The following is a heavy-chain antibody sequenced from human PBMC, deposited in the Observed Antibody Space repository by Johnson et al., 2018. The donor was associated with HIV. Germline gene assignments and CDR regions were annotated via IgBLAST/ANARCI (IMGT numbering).Heavy chain of an antibody. J-gene: IGHJ3*02. V-gene: IGHV3-20*04. CDR1: GFTFDDYA. CDR3: ARAKDAAYPYDAFYI. CDR2: INYNGGST. D-gene: IGHD2-15*01. Sequence: VQSVESGEGVVQPGRSLRLSCAASGFTFDDYAMHWVRQAPGNGLEWVSGINYNGGSTGYADSVRDRFSISRDNAKNSLYLQMDSLRAEDTAMYYCARAKDAAYPYDAFYIWGQGTVVTVSS.